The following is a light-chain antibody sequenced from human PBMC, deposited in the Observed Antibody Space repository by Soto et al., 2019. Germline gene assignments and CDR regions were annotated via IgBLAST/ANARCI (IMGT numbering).Light chain of an antibody. J-gene: IGKJ4*01. CDR3: QEFASN. CDR2: GAS. CDR1: HSMSNSN. V-gene: IGKV3-20*01. Sequence: IVLTQSPGTLSLSPGERATLSCRASHSMSNSNLAWYQHKHGQAPRLLIYGASNRATGIPDSFSGSGSGTDFILTINRLEPEDFAVYYCQEFASNFGGGTKVDI.